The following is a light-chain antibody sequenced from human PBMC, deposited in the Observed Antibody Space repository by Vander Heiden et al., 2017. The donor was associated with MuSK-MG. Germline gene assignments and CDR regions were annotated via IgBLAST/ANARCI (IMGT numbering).Light chain of an antibody. CDR1: QSVLYSSKNKNY. CDR3: QQDDSTPQT. CDR2: WAS. Sequence: DIVMTQSPDSLAVSLGERATINCKSSQSVLYSSKNKNYLAWYQQKPRQPPKLLIYWASTRESGVPDRFSGSGSGTDFTLTISSLQAEDVAVYYCQQDDSTPQTFGQGTKVXIK. J-gene: IGKJ1*01. V-gene: IGKV4-1*01.